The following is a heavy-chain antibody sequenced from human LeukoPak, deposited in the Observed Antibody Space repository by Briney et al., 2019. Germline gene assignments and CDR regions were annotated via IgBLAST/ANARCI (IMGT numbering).Heavy chain of an antibody. J-gene: IGHJ5*02. CDR1: GGSISSYY. CDR3: ARAGYCSGGSCYNWFDP. Sequence: SETLSLTCTVSGGSISSYYWSWIRQPPGKGLEWIGYIYYSGSTYYNPSLKSRVTISVDTSKNQFSLKLSSVTAADTAVYYCARAGYCSGGSCYNWFDPWGQGTLVTVSS. CDR2: IYYSGST. D-gene: IGHD2-15*01. V-gene: IGHV4-59*12.